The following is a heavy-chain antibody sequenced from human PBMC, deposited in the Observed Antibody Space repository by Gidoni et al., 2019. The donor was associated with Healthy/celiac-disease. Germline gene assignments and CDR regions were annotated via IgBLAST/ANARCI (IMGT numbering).Heavy chain of an antibody. CDR2: INPSGGRT. CDR3: ARDGDYDILTGYYSSFDY. Sequence: QVQLVQSWAEVKKPGASVKVSCKASGYTFTSNYILWVRQAPGQGLEWMGIINPSGGRTSYTQKCQGRVTMTRDTSTNTVYMELSSLRSEDTAVYYCARDGDYDILTGYYSSFDYWGQGTLVTVSS. CDR1: GYTFTSNY. D-gene: IGHD3-9*01. J-gene: IGHJ4*02. V-gene: IGHV1-46*01.